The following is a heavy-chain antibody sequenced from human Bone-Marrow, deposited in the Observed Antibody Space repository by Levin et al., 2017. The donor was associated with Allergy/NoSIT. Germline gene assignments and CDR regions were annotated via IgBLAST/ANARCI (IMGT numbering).Heavy chain of an antibody. D-gene: IGHD3-9*01. J-gene: IGHJ3*02. Sequence: PGGSLRLSCKGSGYSFTSYWIGWVRQMPGKGLEWMGIIYPGDSDTRYSPSFQGQVTISADKSISTAYLQWSSLKASDTAMYYCARAYDNRAFDIWGQGTMVTVSS. CDR3: ARAYDNRAFDI. V-gene: IGHV5-51*01. CDR1: GYSFTSYW. CDR2: IYPGDSDT.